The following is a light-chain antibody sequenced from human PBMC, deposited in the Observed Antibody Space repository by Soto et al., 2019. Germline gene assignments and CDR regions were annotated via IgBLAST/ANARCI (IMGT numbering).Light chain of an antibody. J-gene: IGKJ5*01. CDR1: QSVSIY. CDR3: QQRSNRPIT. Sequence: EVVLTQSPATLSLSPGERATLSCRASQSVSIYLAWYQQKPGQAPRLLIYDASNRATGIPARFSGSGSGTDLTLTISSLEPEDSAVYNCQQRSNRPITFGQGTRLEIK. CDR2: DAS. V-gene: IGKV3-11*01.